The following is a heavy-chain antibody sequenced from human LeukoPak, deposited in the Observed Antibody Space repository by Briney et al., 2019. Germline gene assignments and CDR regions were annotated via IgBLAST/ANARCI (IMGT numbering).Heavy chain of an antibody. D-gene: IGHD3-22*01. V-gene: IGHV3-43D*04. CDR1: GFTFDDYA. J-gene: IGHJ4*02. CDR3: AKGYYYDSSGYRGDFDY. Sequence: GGSLRLSCAASGFTFDDYAMHWVRQAPGKGLEWVSLISWDGGSTYYADSVKGRFIISRDNSKNSLYLQMNSLRAEDTALYYCAKGYYYDSSGYRGDFDYWGQGTLVTVSS. CDR2: ISWDGGST.